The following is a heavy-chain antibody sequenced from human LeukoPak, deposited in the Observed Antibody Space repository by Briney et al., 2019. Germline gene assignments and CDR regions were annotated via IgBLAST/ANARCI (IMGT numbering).Heavy chain of an antibody. D-gene: IGHD2-21*02. CDR1: GLTFADYA. V-gene: IGHV3-23*01. CDR2: ISGSGATT. J-gene: IGHJ3*01. CDR3: AKSPHIVIVTDPFDV. Sequence: PGGSLRLSCAASGLTFADYAISWVRQAPGKGLEWVSVISGSGATTYYADSVKGRFTISRDNSKNTAFLQMNSLRAEDTAVYYCAKSPHIVIVTDPFDVWGQGTMVTVSS.